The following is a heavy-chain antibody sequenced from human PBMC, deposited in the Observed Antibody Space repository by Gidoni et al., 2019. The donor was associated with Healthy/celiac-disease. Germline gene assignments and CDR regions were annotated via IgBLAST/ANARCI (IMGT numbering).Heavy chain of an antibody. CDR2: FSSSSSYI. Sequence: EVQLVESGGGLVKPGGSLRLSCAASGFTFSSYSMNWVRQAPGKGREWVSSFSSSSSYIYYADSVKGRFTISRDNAKNSLYLQMNSLRAEDTAVYYCARGYYYDSSGYYFDYYYYGMDVWGQGTTVTVSS. D-gene: IGHD3-22*01. CDR3: ARGYYYDSSGYYFDYYYYGMDV. J-gene: IGHJ6*02. CDR1: GFTFSSYS. V-gene: IGHV3-21*01.